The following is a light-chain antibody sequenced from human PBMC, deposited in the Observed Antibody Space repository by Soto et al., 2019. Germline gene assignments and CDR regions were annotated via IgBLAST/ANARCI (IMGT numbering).Light chain of an antibody. CDR3: QQYANSRT. J-gene: IGKJ1*01. V-gene: IGKV3-20*01. CDR1: QSVSSSF. Sequence: EIVFTQSPCTLSVSPGEGATLSCRASQSVSSSFLAWYQQKPGQAPRLLIYGASSRATGIPDRFSGSGSGTDFTLTISRLEPEDFALYYCQQYANSRTFGQGTKVDIK. CDR2: GAS.